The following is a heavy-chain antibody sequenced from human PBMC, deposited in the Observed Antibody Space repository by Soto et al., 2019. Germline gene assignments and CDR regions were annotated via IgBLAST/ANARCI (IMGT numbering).Heavy chain of an antibody. V-gene: IGHV4-59*01. Sequence: SETLSLTCTVSGGSISSYYWSWIRQHPGKGLEWIGYIYYSGSTNYNPSLKSRVTISVYTSKNQFSLKLSSVTAADTAVYYCARVQVEMATIVNWFDPWGQGTLVTVSS. CDR3: ARVQVEMATIVNWFDP. J-gene: IGHJ5*02. CDR1: GGSISSYY. D-gene: IGHD5-12*01. CDR2: IYYSGST.